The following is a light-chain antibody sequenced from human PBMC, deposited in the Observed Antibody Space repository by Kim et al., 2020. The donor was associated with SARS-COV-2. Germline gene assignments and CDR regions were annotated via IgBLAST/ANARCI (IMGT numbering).Light chain of an antibody. J-gene: IGKJ4*01. CDR1: QRVSNN. Sequence: AAPGERATLSCRASQRVSNNVAWYQQKPGQAPRLLIYDASTRATGIPARFSGTGSGTEFSLTISSLQSEDCAVYYCQQYKSWPLTFGGGTKVDIK. CDR3: QQYKSWPLT. V-gene: IGKV3-15*01. CDR2: DAS.